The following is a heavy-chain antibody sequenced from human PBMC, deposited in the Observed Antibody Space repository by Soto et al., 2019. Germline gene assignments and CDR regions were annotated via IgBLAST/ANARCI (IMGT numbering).Heavy chain of an antibody. Sequence: PSETLSLTCTVSGGSISSGGYYWSWIRQHPGKGLEWIGYIYYSGSTYYNPSLKSRVTISVDTSKNQFSLKLSSVTAADTAVYYCARGGLMVYAISPYYYSGMDVWGQGTTVTVSS. V-gene: IGHV4-31*03. CDR1: GGSISSGGYY. J-gene: IGHJ6*02. CDR2: IYYSGST. CDR3: ARGGLMVYAISPYYYSGMDV. D-gene: IGHD2-8*01.